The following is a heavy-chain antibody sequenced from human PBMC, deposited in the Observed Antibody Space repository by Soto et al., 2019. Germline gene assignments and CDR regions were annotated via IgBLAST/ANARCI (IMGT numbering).Heavy chain of an antibody. CDR1: GFTFSSYG. CDR3: ARDTYEYSSSPLDY. Sequence: GGSLRLSCAASGFTFSSYGMHWVRQAPGKGLEWVAVIWYDGSNKYYADSVKGRFTISRDNSKNTLYLQMNSLRAEDTAVYYCARDTYEYSSSPLDYWGQGTLVTVSS. J-gene: IGHJ4*02. CDR2: IWYDGSNK. V-gene: IGHV3-33*01. D-gene: IGHD6-6*01.